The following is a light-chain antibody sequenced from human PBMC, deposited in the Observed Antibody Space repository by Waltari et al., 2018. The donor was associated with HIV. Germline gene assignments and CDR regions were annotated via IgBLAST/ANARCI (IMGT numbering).Light chain of an antibody. Sequence: QSVLTQPPSASGTPGQRVTISCSGTTSNVGSNFVSWYQQLPGMAPKLLIYMDNRRPSGVPDRFSGSKSGASASLAISGLRSEDEGDYYCATWDDSLGGFYVFGAGTMSPS. CDR1: TSNVGSNF. V-gene: IGLV1-47*01. J-gene: IGLJ1*01. CDR2: MDN. CDR3: ATWDDSLGGFYV.